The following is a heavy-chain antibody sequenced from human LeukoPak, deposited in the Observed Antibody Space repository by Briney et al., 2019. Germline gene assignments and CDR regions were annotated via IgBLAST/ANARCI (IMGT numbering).Heavy chain of an antibody. CDR1: GFTFSSYE. J-gene: IGHJ4*02. V-gene: IGHV3-48*03. Sequence: PGGSLRLSCAASGFTFSSYEMNWARQAPGKGLEWVSYISSSGSTIYYADSVKGRFTISRDNAKNSLYLQMNSLRAEDTAVYYCARDSYGDYVDYWGQGTLVTVSS. D-gene: IGHD4-17*01. CDR3: ARDSYGDYVDY. CDR2: ISSSGSTI.